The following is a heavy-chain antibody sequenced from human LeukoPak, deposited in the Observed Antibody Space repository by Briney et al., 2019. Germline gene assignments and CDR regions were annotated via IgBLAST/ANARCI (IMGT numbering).Heavy chain of an antibody. J-gene: IGHJ2*01. CDR2: IDTAGGT. D-gene: IGHD2-21*02. Sequence: GGSLRLSCVAYGSTFSSYDMHWVRQTTGKCLEWVSAIDTAGGTYYPDSVRGRFTISRENAKNTFYLQMNSLRAGDTAVYYCAREGFCGGDCPGYFDLWGRGTLVTVSS. V-gene: IGHV3-13*04. CDR1: GSTFSSYD. CDR3: AREGFCGGDCPGYFDL.